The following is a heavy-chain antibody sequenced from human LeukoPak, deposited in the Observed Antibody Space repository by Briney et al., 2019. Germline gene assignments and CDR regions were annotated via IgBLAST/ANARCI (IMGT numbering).Heavy chain of an antibody. V-gene: IGHV1-69*13. Sequence: SSVTVSCKASGGTFTSYAISWVRQAPGQGLEWMGRVIPIFGTANYAQKFQGRVTITADESTSTAYMELSSLRSEDTAVYYCAREPEAIRTPYYFDYWGQGTLVTVSS. J-gene: IGHJ4*02. CDR3: AREPEAIRTPYYFDY. CDR1: GGTFTSYA. CDR2: VIPIFGTA. D-gene: IGHD1-14*01.